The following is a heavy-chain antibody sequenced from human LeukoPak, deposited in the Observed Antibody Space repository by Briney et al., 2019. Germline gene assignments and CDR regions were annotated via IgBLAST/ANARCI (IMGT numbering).Heavy chain of an antibody. V-gene: IGHV4-59*01. CDR3: AREGYVEMATSDAFDI. D-gene: IGHD5-24*01. CDR2: IYYSGST. Sequence: SETLSLTCTVSGGSISSYYWSWIRQPPGKGLEWIGYIYYSGSTNYNPSLKSRVTISVDTSKNQFSLKLSAVTAAYTAVYYCAREGYVEMATSDAFDIWGQGTMVTVSS. J-gene: IGHJ3*02. CDR1: GGSISSYY.